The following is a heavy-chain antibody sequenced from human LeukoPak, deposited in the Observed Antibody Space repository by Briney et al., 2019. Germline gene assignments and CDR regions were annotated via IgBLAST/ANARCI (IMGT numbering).Heavy chain of an antibody. J-gene: IGHJ4*02. D-gene: IGHD2-2*01. CDR1: EFTFSSYS. Sequence: PGGPLRLSCAASEFTFSSYSMNWVRQAPGKGLEWVSYITNSGNSKSYADSVKGRFTISRDNTKNTLYLQMNSLRAEDTAVYYCAKDRVVVVPAAIFDYWGQGTLVTVSS. CDR2: ITNSGNSK. V-gene: IGHV3-48*01. CDR3: AKDRVVVVPAAIFDY.